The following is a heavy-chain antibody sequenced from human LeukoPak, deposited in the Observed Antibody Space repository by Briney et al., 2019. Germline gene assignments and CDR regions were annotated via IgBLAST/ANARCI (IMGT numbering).Heavy chain of an antibody. D-gene: IGHD4-17*01. Sequence: GGSLRLSCAASGFTFSSYSMNWVRQAPGKGLEWVSYISSSSSTIYYADSVKGRLTISRDNAKNSLYLQMNSLRAEDTAVYYCARQYTVTAFDYWGQGTLVTVSS. J-gene: IGHJ4*02. CDR3: ARQYTVTAFDY. V-gene: IGHV3-48*01. CDR2: ISSSSSTI. CDR1: GFTFSSYS.